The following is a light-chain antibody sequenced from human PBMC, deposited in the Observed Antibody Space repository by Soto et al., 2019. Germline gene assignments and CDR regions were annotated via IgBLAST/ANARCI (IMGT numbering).Light chain of an antibody. CDR1: SRDVGGYVY. CDR3: SSYAGGNKMV. Sequence: ALTQPPSASGSPGESVTMSCSGTSRDVGGYVYVSWFQQHPGKAPKLIIFEVNKRPSGVPDRFSGSRSGNTASLTVSGLQLEDEADYYCSSYAGGNKMVFGGGTQLTVL. J-gene: IGLJ2*01. CDR2: EVN. V-gene: IGLV2-8*01.